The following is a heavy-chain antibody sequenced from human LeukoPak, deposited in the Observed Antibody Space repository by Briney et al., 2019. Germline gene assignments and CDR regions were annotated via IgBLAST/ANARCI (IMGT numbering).Heavy chain of an antibody. J-gene: IGHJ5*02. D-gene: IGHD4-17*01. Sequence: GRSLRLSCAASGFTFSGSAIHWVRQAPGKGLEWVAVISHDGSNRYYADSVKGRFTISRDNAKNSLYLQMNSLRAEDTAVYYCACTTVTTMDWFDPWGQGTLVTVSS. CDR1: GFTFSGSA. CDR2: ISHDGSNR. CDR3: ACTTVTTMDWFDP. V-gene: IGHV3-30-3*01.